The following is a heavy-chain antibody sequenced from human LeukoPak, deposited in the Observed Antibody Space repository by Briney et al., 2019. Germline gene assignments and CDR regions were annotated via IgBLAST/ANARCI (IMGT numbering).Heavy chain of an antibody. CDR3: AGEDYFDTSGYASWRFDI. V-gene: IGHV4-59*01. J-gene: IGHJ3*02. Sequence: PSETLSLTCAVSGASFSDYYWTWIRQPPGKGLEWIGHIYYSGNTIYNPSLKSRVTISIDTSKNQFSLKLSSVTTADTAVYYCAGEDYFDTSGYASWRFDIWGQGTMVTVSS. CDR2: IYYSGNT. CDR1: GASFSDYY. D-gene: IGHD3-22*01.